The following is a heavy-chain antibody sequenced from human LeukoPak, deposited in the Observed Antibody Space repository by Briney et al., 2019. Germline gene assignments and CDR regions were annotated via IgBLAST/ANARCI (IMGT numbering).Heavy chain of an antibody. J-gene: IGHJ4*02. CDR1: GGSISSYY. D-gene: IGHD3/OR15-3a*01. CDR2: IYYSGST. Sequence: PSETLSLTCTVSGGSISSYYWSWIRKPPGKGLEWIGYIYYSGSTNYNPSLKSRVTISVDTSKNQFSLKLSSVTAADTAVYYCARKVIGLRGWYYFDYWGQGTLVTVSS. CDR3: ARKVIGLRGWYYFDY. V-gene: IGHV4-59*01.